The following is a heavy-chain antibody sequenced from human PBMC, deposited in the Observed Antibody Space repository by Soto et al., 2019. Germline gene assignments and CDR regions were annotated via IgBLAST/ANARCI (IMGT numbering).Heavy chain of an antibody. V-gene: IGHV1-8*01. Sequence: QVQLVQSGAEVKEPGASVKVSCRASGYTFSNYDINWVRQATGQGLEWMGWMNPNSGSAAYAQKFQGRVTLTRDTSINTAYLERSSLRLDDTAMYYCVIAGGPHMVHNRFDPWGQGSLVTVSS. CDR1: GYTFSNYD. D-gene: IGHD6-13*01. CDR3: VIAGGPHMVHNRFDP. CDR2: MNPNSGSA. J-gene: IGHJ5*02.